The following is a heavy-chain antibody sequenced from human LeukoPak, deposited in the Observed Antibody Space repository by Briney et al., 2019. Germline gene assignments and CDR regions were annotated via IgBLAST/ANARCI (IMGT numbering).Heavy chain of an antibody. CDR2: IQQNGVEK. D-gene: IGHD3-10*01. J-gene: IGHJ5*02. CDR1: GFTFRDFW. V-gene: IGHV3-7*03. Sequence: GGSLRLSCAASGFTFRDFWMSWVRQAPGKGLEWVANIQQNGVEKYSVEGRCTISRDNVNSLLYLRINSLRAYDTAMYYCARDREGKDLWGQGTLVTVSS. CDR3: ARDREGKDL.